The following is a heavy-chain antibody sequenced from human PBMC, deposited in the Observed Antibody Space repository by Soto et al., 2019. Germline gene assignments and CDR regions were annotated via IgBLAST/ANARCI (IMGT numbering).Heavy chain of an antibody. D-gene: IGHD3-22*01. CDR3: VRSAKDSSGYYPV. CDR2: MNTDGSST. Sequence: EVQLVESGGGLVQPGGSLRLSCVPPGFTFSTYWRHWVRHPPGKGPVWVTRMNTDGSSTNYADSVKGRFTISRDNAKNPLYLQMNSLRAEDTAVYYCVRSAKDSSGYYPVWGQGTLVTVSS. V-gene: IGHV3-74*01. CDR1: GFTFSTYW. J-gene: IGHJ4*02.